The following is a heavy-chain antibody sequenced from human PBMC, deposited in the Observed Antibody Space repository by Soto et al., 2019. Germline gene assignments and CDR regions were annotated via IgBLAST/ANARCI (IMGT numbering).Heavy chain of an antibody. CDR2: IYHSGST. CDR1: GGSISSSNW. J-gene: IGHJ4*02. CDR3: ARVYMVRGTIIRYFHY. V-gene: IGHV4-4*02. D-gene: IGHD3-10*01. Sequence: PSETLSLTCAVSGGSISSSNWWSWVRQPPGKGLEWIGKIYHSGSTNYNPSLESRVTISVDKSKNQFSLKLSSVTAADTAVYYCARVYMVRGTIIRYFHYWGQGTLVTVSS.